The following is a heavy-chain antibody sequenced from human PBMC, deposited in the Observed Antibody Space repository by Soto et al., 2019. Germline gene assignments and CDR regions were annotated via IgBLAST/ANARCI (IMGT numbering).Heavy chain of an antibody. V-gene: IGHV3-30-3*01. CDR2: ISYDGSNK. CDR1: GFTFSSYA. D-gene: IGHD2-15*01. CDR3: ARERRGVVPPRSMDAFDI. J-gene: IGHJ3*02. Sequence: QVQLVESGGGVVQPGRSLRLSCAASGFTFSSYAMHWVRQAPGKGLEWVAVISYDGSNKYYADSVKGRFTISRDNSKNTLYLQMNSLGAEDTAVYSCARERRGVVPPRSMDAFDIWGPGTMVTVSS.